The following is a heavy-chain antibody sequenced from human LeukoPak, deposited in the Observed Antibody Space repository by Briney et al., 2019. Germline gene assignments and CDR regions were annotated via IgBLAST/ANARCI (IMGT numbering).Heavy chain of an antibody. Sequence: PGGSLRLSCAASGFTLSSYWMSWVRQAPGKGLEGVANIKQDGSEKYYVDSVKGRFTISRDNAKNSLYLQMNSLRAEDTAVYYCARASVLRFLEFDYWGQGTLVTVSS. CDR3: ARASVLRFLEFDY. J-gene: IGHJ4*02. V-gene: IGHV3-7*04. CDR2: IKQDGSEK. CDR1: GFTLSSYW. D-gene: IGHD3-3*01.